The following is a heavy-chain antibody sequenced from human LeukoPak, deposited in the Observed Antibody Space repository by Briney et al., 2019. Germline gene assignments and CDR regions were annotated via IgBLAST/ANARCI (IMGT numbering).Heavy chain of an antibody. D-gene: IGHD1-26*01. Sequence: GGSLRLSCAASGFTFSNNAMSWVRQAQGKGLEWVSATSTSGGSAYYADSVKGRFTISRDNSKNTLYLQMDSLRADDTAVYYCARYSGSYYYPPAWDLWGQGTLVTVSS. J-gene: IGHJ4*02. CDR2: TSTSGGSA. CDR1: GFTFSNNA. CDR3: ARYSGSYYYPPAWDL. V-gene: IGHV3-23*01.